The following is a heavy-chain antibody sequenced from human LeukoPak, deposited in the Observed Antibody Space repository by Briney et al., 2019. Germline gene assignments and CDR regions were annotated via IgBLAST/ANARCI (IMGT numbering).Heavy chain of an antibody. J-gene: IGHJ6*02. Sequence: PGGSLRLSCAVSGFTFSSYGTHGVRQAPGKGLEWVAVISYDGSNKYYADSVKGRFTISRDKSKNTLYLQMNSLRDEDTAVYYCGKDRLGADSGSYYEVGELGMDVWGQGTTVTVSS. D-gene: IGHD1-26*01. CDR1: GFTFSSYG. CDR2: ISYDGSNK. V-gene: IGHV3-30*18. CDR3: GKDRLGADSGSYYEVGELGMDV.